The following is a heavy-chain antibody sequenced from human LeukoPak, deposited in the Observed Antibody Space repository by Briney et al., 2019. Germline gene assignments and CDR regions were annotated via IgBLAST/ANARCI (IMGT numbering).Heavy chain of an antibody. CDR2: IYYNGKS. D-gene: IGHD3-3*01. CDR3: AKDCFGVVRDY. CDR1: GDSMIDNNFY. V-gene: IGHV4-39*07. Sequence: SETLSLTCTVSGDSMIDNNFYWGWTRQSPQKGLEWIGSIYYNGKSLYNPSLKSRVTISVDASKNQISLKLSSVTAADTAVYYCAKDCFGVVRDYWGRGILVTVSS. J-gene: IGHJ4*02.